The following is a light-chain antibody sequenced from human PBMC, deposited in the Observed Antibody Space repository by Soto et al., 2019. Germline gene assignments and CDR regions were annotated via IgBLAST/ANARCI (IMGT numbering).Light chain of an antibody. CDR1: SSDVGGYNY. CDR2: DVT. J-gene: IGLJ3*02. CDR3: SSYTSSTTLV. Sequence: QSALTQPASVSGSPGQSITISCTGTSSDVGGYNYVSWYQQHPGTAPKLMIYDVTNRPSGVSDRFSGSKSGNTASLTISGLQADDEADYYCSSYTSSTTLVFGGGTKLTVL. V-gene: IGLV2-14*03.